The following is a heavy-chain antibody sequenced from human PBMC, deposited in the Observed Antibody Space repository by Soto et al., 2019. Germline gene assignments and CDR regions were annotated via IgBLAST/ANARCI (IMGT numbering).Heavy chain of an antibody. J-gene: IGHJ5*02. CDR3: ARALRMGSGWYDQKGVNWFDP. D-gene: IGHD6-19*01. CDR1: GGSFSGYY. CDR2: INHSGST. V-gene: IGHV4-34*01. Sequence: SETLSLTCAVYGGSFSGYYWSWIRQPPGKGLEWIGEINHSGSTNYNPSLKSRVTISVDTSKNQFSLKLSSVTAADTAVYYCARALRMGSGWYDQKGVNWFDPWGQGTLVTVSS.